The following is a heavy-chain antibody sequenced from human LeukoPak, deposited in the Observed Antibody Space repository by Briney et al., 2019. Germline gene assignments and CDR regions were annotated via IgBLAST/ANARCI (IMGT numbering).Heavy chain of an antibody. Sequence: SGTLSLTCAVSGGSISSNNWWSWVRQPPGKGLEWIGEIYHSGSTNYNPSLKSPVTISVDKSKNQSSLKLSSVTAADAAVYYCANKRNAAPYYFDYWGQGTLVTVSS. J-gene: IGHJ4*02. D-gene: IGHD6-25*01. CDR3: ANKRNAAPYYFDY. V-gene: IGHV4-4*02. CDR2: IYHSGST. CDR1: GGSISSNNW.